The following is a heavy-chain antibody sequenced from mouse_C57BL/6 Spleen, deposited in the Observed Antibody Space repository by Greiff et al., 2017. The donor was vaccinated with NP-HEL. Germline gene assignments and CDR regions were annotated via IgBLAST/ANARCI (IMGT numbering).Heavy chain of an antibody. D-gene: IGHD1-1*01. V-gene: IGHV1-4*01. Sequence: QVHVKQSGAELARPGASVKMSCKASGYTFTSYTMHWVKQRPGQGLEWIGYINPSSGYTKYNQKFKDKATLTADKSSSTAYMQLSSLTSEDSAVYYCARITTVESACEVWGTGTTVTVSS. CDR2: INPSSGYT. J-gene: IGHJ1*03. CDR3: ARITTVESACEV. CDR1: GYTFTSYT.